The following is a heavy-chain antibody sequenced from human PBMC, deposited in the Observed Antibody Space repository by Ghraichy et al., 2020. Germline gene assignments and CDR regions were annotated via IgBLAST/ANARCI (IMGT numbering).Heavy chain of an antibody. V-gene: IGHV3-23*01. CDR2: ISGSGGST. Sequence: GGSLRLSCAASGFTFSSYAMSWVRQAPGKGLEWVSAISGSGGSTYYADYVKGRFTISRDNSKNTLYLQMNSLRAEDTAVYYCAKWYSSSWVPFDYWGQGTLVTVSS. CDR3: AKWYSSSWVPFDY. J-gene: IGHJ4*02. CDR1: GFTFSSYA. D-gene: IGHD6-13*01.